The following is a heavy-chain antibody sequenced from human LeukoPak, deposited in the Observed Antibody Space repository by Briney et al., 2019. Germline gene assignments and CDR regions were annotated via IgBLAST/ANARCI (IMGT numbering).Heavy chain of an antibody. J-gene: IGHJ4*02. D-gene: IGHD1-26*01. CDR1: GGSISSSTYY. V-gene: IGHV4-39*01. CDR2: IYYSGST. Sequence: SETLPLTCTVSGGSISSSTYYWGWIRQPPGKGLEWIGSIYYSGSTYYNPSHKSRVTISVDTSKNQFSLSLSSGTAADTAVYHCARHSGIGMAQLYFDYWGQGTLVTVSS. CDR3: ARHSGIGMAQLYFDY.